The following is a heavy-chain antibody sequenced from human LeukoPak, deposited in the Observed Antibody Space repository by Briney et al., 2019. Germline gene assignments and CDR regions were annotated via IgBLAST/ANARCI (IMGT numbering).Heavy chain of an antibody. V-gene: IGHV3-30*02. Sequence: GGSLRLSCAASGFTFSSYGMHWVRQAPGKGLEWVAFIRVDGSNKDYADSVKGRFTISRDNSKNTLYLQMNSLRAEDTAVYYCAKDRVVGATISGENDYWGQGTLATVSS. D-gene: IGHD1-26*01. CDR1: GFTFSSYG. J-gene: IGHJ4*02. CDR2: IRVDGSNK. CDR3: AKDRVVGATISGENDY.